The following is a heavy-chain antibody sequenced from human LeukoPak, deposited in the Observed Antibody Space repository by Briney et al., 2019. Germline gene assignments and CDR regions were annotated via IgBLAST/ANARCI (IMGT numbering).Heavy chain of an antibody. CDR1: RFTVSSKY. V-gene: IGHV3-66*04. CDR3: ARQSSSGWCFDY. CDR2: IYSGGST. J-gene: IGHJ4*02. Sequence: PEGSLRLSCAASRFTVSSKYMSWVRQAPGKRLEWVSVIYSGGSTYYADSVKGRFTISRNNSKNTLYLQMNSLRAEDTAVYYCARQSSSGWCFDYWGQGTLVTVSS. D-gene: IGHD6-19*01.